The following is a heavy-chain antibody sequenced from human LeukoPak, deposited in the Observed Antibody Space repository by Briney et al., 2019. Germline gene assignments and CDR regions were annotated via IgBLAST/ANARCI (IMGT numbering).Heavy chain of an antibody. V-gene: IGHV3-30*04. D-gene: IGHD5-24*01. Sequence: GGSLRLSCAASGFTFSSYDMHWFRQAPGKGLEWVAVISYDGSNKYYADSVKGRFTISRDKSKNTLYLQMNSLRDEDTAVYYCARERDGNNYCFDHWGLGTLVTVSS. CDR2: ISYDGSNK. CDR3: ARERDGNNYCFDH. CDR1: GFTFSSYD. J-gene: IGHJ4*02.